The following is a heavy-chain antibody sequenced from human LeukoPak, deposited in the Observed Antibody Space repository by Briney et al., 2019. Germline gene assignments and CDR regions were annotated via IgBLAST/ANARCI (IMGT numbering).Heavy chain of an antibody. CDR2: IKQDGSEK. CDR3: ARLRYLKGDRSSFDI. V-gene: IGHV3-7*01. CDR1: GFTFSSYW. Sequence: GGSLRLSCAASGFTFSSYWMSWVRQAPGKGLEWVANIKQDGSEKYYVDSVKGRFIISRDNAYNSLYLRMNSLRAEDTAIYYCARLRYLKGDRSSFDIWGQGTMVTVSS. D-gene: IGHD2-21*01. J-gene: IGHJ3*02.